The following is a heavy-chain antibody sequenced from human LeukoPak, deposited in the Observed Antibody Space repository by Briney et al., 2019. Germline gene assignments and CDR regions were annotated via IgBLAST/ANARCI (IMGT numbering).Heavy chain of an antibody. CDR2: ISAYNGDT. D-gene: IGHD2-2*01. V-gene: IGHV1-18*01. Sequence: ASVKVSCTASGYTFTTYGISWVRQAPGQGLEWMGWISAYNGDTRYAQKLQGRVTMTTDTSTTTAYLELRGLRSDDTAVYYCARVGCSSTTCYPEKDYWGQGTLVTVSS. CDR1: GYTFTTYG. J-gene: IGHJ4*02. CDR3: ARVGCSSTTCYPEKDY.